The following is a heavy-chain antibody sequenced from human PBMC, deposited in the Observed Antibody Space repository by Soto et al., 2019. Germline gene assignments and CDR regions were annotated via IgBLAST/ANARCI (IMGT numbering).Heavy chain of an antibody. D-gene: IGHD6-19*01. CDR3: ARGHSSGWFYFDY. CDR1: GFTFSSYA. J-gene: IGHJ4*02. Sequence: QVQLVESGGGVVQPGRSLRLSCAASGFTFSSYAIHWVHQAPGKGLEWVAVISSDGSNKVYADSVKGRFTISRDNSKNTLYLQMYSLRPEDTAVYYCARGHSSGWFYFDYWGQGTLVTVSS. CDR2: ISSDGSNK. V-gene: IGHV3-30*04.